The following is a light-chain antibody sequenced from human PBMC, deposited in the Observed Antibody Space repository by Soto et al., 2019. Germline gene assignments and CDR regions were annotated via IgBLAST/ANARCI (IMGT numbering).Light chain of an antibody. CDR3: QEYTTVPA. CDR2: AAS. CDR1: QGISNY. J-gene: IGKJ4*01. V-gene: IGKV1-27*01. Sequence: DIQMTQSPSSLSASVGDRVTITCRASQGISNYLAWYQQIPGKVPKLLISAASTLQSGVPSRFSGSGSGTDFTLTISSLQPEDVATYYCQEYTTVPAFGGGTKVEIK.